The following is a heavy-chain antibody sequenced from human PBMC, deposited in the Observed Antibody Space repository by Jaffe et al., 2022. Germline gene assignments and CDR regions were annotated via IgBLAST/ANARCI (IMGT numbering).Heavy chain of an antibody. Sequence: QVQLQESGPGLVKPSETLSLTCTVSGGSISSYYWSWIRQPPGKGLEWIGYIYYSGSTNYNPSLKSRVTISVDTSKNQFSLKLSSVTAADTAVYYCASASVLWFGELLGPFDYWGQGTLVTVSS. V-gene: IGHV4-59*01. J-gene: IGHJ4*02. D-gene: IGHD3-10*01. CDR1: GGSISSYY. CDR2: IYYSGST. CDR3: ASASVLWFGELLGPFDY.